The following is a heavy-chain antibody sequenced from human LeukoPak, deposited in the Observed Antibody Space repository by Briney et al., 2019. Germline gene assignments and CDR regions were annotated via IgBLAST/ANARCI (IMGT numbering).Heavy chain of an antibody. CDR2: ISSRGGDI. J-gene: IGHJ6*04. Sequence: GGSLRLSCAASGFSFSDYHMSWVRQAPGKGLEWVSYISSRGGDIHYIDSVKGRFTISRDNAKNSLYLQMNSLRAEDTAVYYCAELGITMIGGVWGKGTTVTISS. CDR3: AELGITMIGGV. D-gene: IGHD3-10*02. V-gene: IGHV3-11*04. CDR1: GFSFSDYH.